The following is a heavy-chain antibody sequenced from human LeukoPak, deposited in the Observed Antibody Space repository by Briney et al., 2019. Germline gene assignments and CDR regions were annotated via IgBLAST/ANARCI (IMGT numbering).Heavy chain of an antibody. D-gene: IGHD2/OR15-2a*01. V-gene: IGHV3-7*04. CDR3: ARDLFAVVKVY. CDR2: IKQDGSER. CDR1: GFTFSSYW. Sequence: SGGSLRLSCAASGFTFSSYWMGWVRQAPGKGLEWVANIKQDGSERYYVDSVKGRFTISSDNAENSLYLKMNSLRDEDTAVYYCARDLFAVVKVYWGQGTLVTVSS. J-gene: IGHJ4*02.